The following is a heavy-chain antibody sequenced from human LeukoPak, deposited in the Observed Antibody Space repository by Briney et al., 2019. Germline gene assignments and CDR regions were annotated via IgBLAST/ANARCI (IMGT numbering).Heavy chain of an antibody. Sequence: SGGSLRLSCAASGFTFSSYEMNWVRHAPGKGLEWVSYISSSGSTIYYADSVKGRFTISRDNAKSSLYLQMNSLRAEDTAVYSCARGGLFFDYWGQGTLVTVSS. CDR2: ISSSGSTI. V-gene: IGHV3-48*03. CDR1: GFTFSSYE. D-gene: IGHD2-21*01. CDR3: ARGGLFFDY. J-gene: IGHJ4*02.